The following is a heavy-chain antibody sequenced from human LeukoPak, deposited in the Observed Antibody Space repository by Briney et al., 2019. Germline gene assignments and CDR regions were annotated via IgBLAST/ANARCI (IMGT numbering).Heavy chain of an antibody. J-gene: IGHJ4*02. CDR1: GGSISSSSYY. CDR2: IYYSGST. D-gene: IGHD3-22*01. V-gene: IGHV4-39*07. Sequence: SETLSLICAVSGGSISSSSYYWGWIRQPPGKELEWIGSIYYSGSTYYNPSLKSRVTISVDTSKNQFSLKLSSVTAADTAVYYCARDSSGDYFDYWGQGTLVTVSS. CDR3: ARDSSGDYFDY.